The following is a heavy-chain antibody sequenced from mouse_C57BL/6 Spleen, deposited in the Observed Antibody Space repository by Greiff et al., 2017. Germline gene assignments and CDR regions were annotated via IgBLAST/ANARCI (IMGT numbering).Heavy chain of an antibody. D-gene: IGHD1-1*01. CDR3: TTPTVVATFAY. CDR1: GFNIKDDY. Sequence: EVKLMESGAELVRPGASVKLSCTASGFNIKDDYMHWVKQRPEQGLEWIGWIDPENGDTEYASKFQGKATITADTSSNTAYLQLSSLTSEDTAVYYCTTPTVVATFAYWGQGTLVTVSA. V-gene: IGHV14-4*01. J-gene: IGHJ3*01. CDR2: IDPENGDT.